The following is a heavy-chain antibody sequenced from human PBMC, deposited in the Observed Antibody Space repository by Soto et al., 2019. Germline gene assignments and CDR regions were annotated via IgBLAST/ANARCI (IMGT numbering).Heavy chain of an antibody. CDR2: ISSSGTYI. CDR3: ARDPSDCSSTSCWGYYALDV. J-gene: IGHJ6*02. V-gene: IGHV3-21*01. CDR1: GFTFSTYS. D-gene: IGHD2-2*01. Sequence: LRLSCAASGFTFSTYSMNWVRQAPGKGLEWVSSISSSGTYIHYADSLKGRFTISRDNAKNSLYLQMISLRAEDTAVYYCARDPSDCSSTSCWGYYALDVWGQGTTVTVSS.